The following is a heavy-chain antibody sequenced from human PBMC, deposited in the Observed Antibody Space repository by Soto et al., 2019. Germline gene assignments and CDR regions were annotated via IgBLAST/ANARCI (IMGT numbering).Heavy chain of an antibody. D-gene: IGHD2-2*01. Sequence: SETLSLTCAVYGGSFSGYYWSWIRQPPGKGLEWIGEINHSGSTNYNPSLKSRVTISVDTSKNQFSLQLSSVTAADTAVYYCARGAEDCSSTSCYLGWFDPWGRGTLVTVSS. CDR1: GGSFSGYY. CDR2: INHSGST. V-gene: IGHV4-34*01. CDR3: ARGAEDCSSTSCYLGWFDP. J-gene: IGHJ5*02.